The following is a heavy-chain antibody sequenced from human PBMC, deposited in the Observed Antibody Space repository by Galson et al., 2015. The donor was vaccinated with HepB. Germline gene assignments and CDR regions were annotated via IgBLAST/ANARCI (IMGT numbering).Heavy chain of an antibody. D-gene: IGHD6-19*01. V-gene: IGHV1-3*01. CDR3: ARDAGIAVPGFDY. CDR1: GYTFTNYA. J-gene: IGHJ4*02. Sequence: SVKVSCKASGYTFTNYAMHWVRQAPGQRLEWMGWINAGNGHTKYSQKFQGRVTFTRDTSATTAYMGLSSLRSEDTAVYYCARDAGIAVPGFDYWGQGTLVTVSS. CDR2: INAGNGHT.